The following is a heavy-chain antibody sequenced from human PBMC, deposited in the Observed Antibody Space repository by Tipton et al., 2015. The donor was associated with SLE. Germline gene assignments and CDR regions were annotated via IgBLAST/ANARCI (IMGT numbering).Heavy chain of an antibody. CDR3: AREDNFKAFDI. V-gene: IGHV3-66*02. CDR2: MYSGGNT. Sequence: SLRLSCAASGFTVSSNYMSWVRQAPGKGLEWVSVMYSGGNTDYADSVKGRFTISRDNSKNTLYLQMNSLRVEDTVVYYCAREDNFKAFDIWGQGTMVTVSS. J-gene: IGHJ3*02. CDR1: GFTVSSNY. D-gene: IGHD1-20*01.